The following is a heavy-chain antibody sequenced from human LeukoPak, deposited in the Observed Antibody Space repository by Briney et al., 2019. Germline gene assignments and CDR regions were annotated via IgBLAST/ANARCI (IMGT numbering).Heavy chain of an antibody. CDR1: GFTFSSYG. Sequence: GGSLRLSCVGSGFTFSSYGIHWVRQAPGKGLEWVAVISYEGSAKYYADSVKGRVTFSRDNSKNTLYLQMDSLRAEDTAVYYCAKRSFSGGSRVSPADYWGQGTLVTVSS. CDR2: ISYEGSAK. J-gene: IGHJ4*02. V-gene: IGHV3-30*18. CDR3: AKRSFSGGSRVSPADY. D-gene: IGHD2-15*01.